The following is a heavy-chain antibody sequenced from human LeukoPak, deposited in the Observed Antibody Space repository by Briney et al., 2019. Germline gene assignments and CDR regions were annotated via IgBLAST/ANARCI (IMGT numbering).Heavy chain of an antibody. CDR3: ARVYYYGSGSFDY. D-gene: IGHD3-10*01. CDR1: GGSFSGCY. J-gene: IGHJ4*02. Sequence: KPSETLSLTCAVYGGSFSGCYWSWIRQPPGKGLEWIGEINHSGSTNYNPSLKSRVTISVDTSKNQFSLKLSSVTAADTAVYYCARVYYYGSGSFDYWGQGTLVTVSS. CDR2: INHSGST. V-gene: IGHV4-34*01.